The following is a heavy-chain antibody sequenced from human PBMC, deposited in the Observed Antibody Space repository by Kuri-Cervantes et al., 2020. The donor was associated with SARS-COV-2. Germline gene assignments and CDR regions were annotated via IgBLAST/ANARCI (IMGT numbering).Heavy chain of an antibody. Sequence: YHWGWIRQSPGKGLEWIGSISHSGSTYYSPSLKSRVTISADTSNNQFSLRLSSVTAADTAVYYCARHYITRYFDLWGRGTLVTVSS. CDR2: ISHSGST. J-gene: IGHJ2*01. CDR3: ARHYITRYFDL. D-gene: IGHD2-2*01. CDR1: YH. V-gene: IGHV4-38-2*01.